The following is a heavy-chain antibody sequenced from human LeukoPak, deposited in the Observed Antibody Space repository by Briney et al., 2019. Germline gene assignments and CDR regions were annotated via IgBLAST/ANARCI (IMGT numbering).Heavy chain of an antibody. D-gene: IGHD4-17*01. CDR2: IKSKTDGGTT. J-gene: IGHJ4*02. CDR1: GFTVSNNY. V-gene: IGHV3-15*01. Sequence: GSLRLSCAASGFTVSNNYMSWVRQAPGKGLEWVGRIKSKTDGGTTDYAAPVKGRFTISRDDSKNTLYLQMNSLKTEDTAVYYCTTDPHDYAAIDYWGQGTLVTVSS. CDR3: TTDPHDYAAIDY.